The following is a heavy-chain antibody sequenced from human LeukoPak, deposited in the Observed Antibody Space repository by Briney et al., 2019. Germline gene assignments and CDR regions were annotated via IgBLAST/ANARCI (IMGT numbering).Heavy chain of an antibody. J-gene: IGHJ5*02. V-gene: IGHV3-30*02. CDR2: IRYDGSNK. Sequence: GGSLRLSCAASEFTFSRYGMHWVRQAPGKGLEWVAFIRYDGSNKYYADSVKGRFTISRDNTKNTVYLQMNSLRAEDTAVYYCAGYCSTTSCYSSPNWFDPWGQGTLVTVSS. CDR3: AGYCSTTSCYSSPNWFDP. D-gene: IGHD2-2*01. CDR1: EFTFSRYG.